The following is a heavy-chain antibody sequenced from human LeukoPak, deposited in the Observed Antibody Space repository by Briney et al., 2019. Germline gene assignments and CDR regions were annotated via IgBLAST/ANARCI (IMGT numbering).Heavy chain of an antibody. J-gene: IGHJ4*02. D-gene: IGHD3-22*01. CDR2: INAYNGNT. V-gene: IGHV1-18*01. Sequence: ASVKVSCKASGYTFTSYGISWVRQAPGQGLEWMGWINAYNGNTNYAQKLQGRVTMTTDTSTSTAYMELRSLRSDDTAVYYCARDRYYDSSGYSGYWGQGTLATVSS. CDR3: ARDRYYDSSGYSGY. CDR1: GYTFTSYG.